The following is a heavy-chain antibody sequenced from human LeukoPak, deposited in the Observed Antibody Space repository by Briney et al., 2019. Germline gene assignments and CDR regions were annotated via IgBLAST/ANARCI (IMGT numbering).Heavy chain of an antibody. CDR3: ERDSSSSWYYFDY. J-gene: IGHJ4*02. D-gene: IGHD6-13*01. Sequence: AGVSLRLSCAASGFTFSSYWMSWVRQAPGKGLEWVANIKQDGSEKDYVYSVKGRFTISRDNAKNSLYLQMNSPRAEDTAVYYCERDSSSSWYYFDYWGQGTLVTVSS. CDR1: GFTFSSYW. V-gene: IGHV3-7*03. CDR2: IKQDGSEK.